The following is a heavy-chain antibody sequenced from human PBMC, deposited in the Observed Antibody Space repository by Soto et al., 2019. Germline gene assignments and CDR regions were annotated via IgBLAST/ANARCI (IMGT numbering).Heavy chain of an antibody. CDR1: GFTFSSHW. CDR3: ARSSGYLDY. J-gene: IGHJ4*02. CDR2: INSDGSRT. Sequence: VQLVESGGGLVQPGGSLRLSCAASGFTFSSHWMHWVRQAPGEGLVWVSLINSDGSRTDYAGSVKGRFTVSRDNAKNTLYLQMNSLRDEDTAVYYCARSSGYLDYRGQGTLVIVSS. V-gene: IGHV3-74*01.